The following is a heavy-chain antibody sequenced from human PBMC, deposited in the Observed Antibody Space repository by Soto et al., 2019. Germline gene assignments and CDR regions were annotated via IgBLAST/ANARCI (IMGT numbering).Heavy chain of an antibody. J-gene: IGHJ5*02. CDR3: ARGIGSDWSSWFDP. D-gene: IGHD3-9*01. V-gene: IGHV3-20*04. CDR1: GFSFDDYG. CDR2: INWNGDST. Sequence: GGSLRLSCEASGFSFDDYGMSWVRQGPGKGLEWVSGINWNGDSTGYADSVKGRFTISRDNAKKLLYLEMNSLRAEDTALYYCARGIGSDWSSWFDPWGQGTPVTVSS.